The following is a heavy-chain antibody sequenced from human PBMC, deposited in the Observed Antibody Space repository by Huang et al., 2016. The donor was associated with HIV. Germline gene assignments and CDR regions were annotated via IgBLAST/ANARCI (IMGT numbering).Heavy chain of an antibody. J-gene: IGHJ4*02. CDR3: ARLWSRDGYNWDY. V-gene: IGHV1-18*01. CDR1: GYILNDYP. Sequence: QVQLVQSGAEVKKPGASVKVSCKASGYILNDYPISWVRQAPGQGLEWMGWINPYNGNTRYVQKFQGRGTMTTDTSTSTAYMELRSLRSDDTALYYCARLWSRDGYNWDYWGQGTLVTVPS. D-gene: IGHD5-12*01. CDR2: INPYNGNT.